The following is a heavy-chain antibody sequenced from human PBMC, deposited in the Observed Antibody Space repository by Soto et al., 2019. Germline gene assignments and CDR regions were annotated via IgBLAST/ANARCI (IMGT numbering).Heavy chain of an antibody. J-gene: IGHJ3*02. CDR1: GFTFSDYY. V-gene: IGHV3-11*01. CDR2: ISSSGSTI. D-gene: IGHD3-22*01. CDR3: AREGVYYDSSGYYRSGAFDI. Sequence: GGSLRLSCAASGFTFSDYYMSWIRQAPGKGLEWVSYISSSGSTIYYADSVKGRFTISRDNAKNSLYLQMNSLRAEDAAVYYCAREGVYYDSSGYYRSGAFDIWGQGTMVTVSS.